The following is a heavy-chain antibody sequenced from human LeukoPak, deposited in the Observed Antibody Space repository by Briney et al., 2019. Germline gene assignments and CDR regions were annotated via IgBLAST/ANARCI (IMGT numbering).Heavy chain of an antibody. Sequence: GGSLRLSCAASGFTFSGYNLNWVRQAPGKGLEWVSYISSSGSTIYYADSVKGRFTISRDNAKNSLYLQMNSLRAEDTAAYYCAREWLTGLGFDYWGQGTLVTVSS. J-gene: IGHJ4*02. D-gene: IGHD3-22*01. CDR1: GFTFSGYN. CDR2: ISSSGSTI. CDR3: AREWLTGLGFDY. V-gene: IGHV3-48*04.